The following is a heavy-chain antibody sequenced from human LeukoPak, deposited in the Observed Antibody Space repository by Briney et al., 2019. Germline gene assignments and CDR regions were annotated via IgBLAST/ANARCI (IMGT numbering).Heavy chain of an antibody. CDR3: ARVEGSGSYYYSFNY. Sequence: GGSLRLSCAASGFTVSSNYMSWVRQAPGKGLEWVSVIHSGGRTYYADSVKGRFTISRDNSKNTLYLQMNSLRAEDTAVYYCARVEGSGSYYYSFNYWGQGTLVTVSS. D-gene: IGHD3-10*01. CDR1: GFTVSSNY. CDR2: IHSGGRT. V-gene: IGHV3-66*01. J-gene: IGHJ4*02.